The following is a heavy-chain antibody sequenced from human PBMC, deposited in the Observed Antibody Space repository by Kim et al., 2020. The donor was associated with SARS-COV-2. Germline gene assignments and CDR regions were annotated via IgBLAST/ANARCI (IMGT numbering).Heavy chain of an antibody. D-gene: IGHD6-19*01. J-gene: IGHJ5*02. CDR3: ARCSGRWADNWFDT. V-gene: IGHV1-18*01. Sequence: AQKLQGRVTMTTDTSTSTAYMELRSLRSDDTAVYYCARCSGRWADNWFDTWGQGILVTVSS.